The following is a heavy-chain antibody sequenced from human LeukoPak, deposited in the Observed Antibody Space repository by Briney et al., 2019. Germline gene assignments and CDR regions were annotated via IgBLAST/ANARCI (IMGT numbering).Heavy chain of an antibody. J-gene: IGHJ4*02. V-gene: IGHV1-58*02. Sequence: SVKVSCKASGFTFTSYAMQWVRQARGQRLEWIGWIVVGSGNTNYAQKFQERVTITRDMSTSTAYMELSSLRSEDTAVYYCAAERGGTAMVEPGFDYWGQGTLVIVSS. D-gene: IGHD5-18*01. CDR2: IVVGSGNT. CDR1: GFTFTSYA. CDR3: AAERGGTAMVEPGFDY.